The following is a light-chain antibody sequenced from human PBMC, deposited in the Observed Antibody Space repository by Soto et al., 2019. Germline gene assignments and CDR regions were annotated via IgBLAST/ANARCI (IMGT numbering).Light chain of an antibody. CDR1: QSISTS. J-gene: IGKJ5*01. Sequence: EIVMTQSPATLSVSPGERATLSCRASQSISTSLAWYQHKPGQAPRLLISGASTRATGIPARFSGSGSGTEFTLTISSLQSDDFATYYCQQYNTYSTFGQGTRLEIK. V-gene: IGKV3-15*01. CDR3: QQYNTYST. CDR2: GAS.